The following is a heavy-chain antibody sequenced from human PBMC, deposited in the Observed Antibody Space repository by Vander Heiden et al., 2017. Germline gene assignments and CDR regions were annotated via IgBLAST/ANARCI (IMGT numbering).Heavy chain of an antibody. D-gene: IGHD2-15*01. J-gene: IGHJ4*02. Sequence: EVQLVESGGGLVMPGGSLRLSCVASGFTFNNAWMTWVRQAPGKGLEWVGRIKGKIDGGTIDYAAPVKGRFTISRDDSKNTVYLQMNSLKIEDTAVYYCTLVGCRDGSCYPDNWGQGTLVTVSS. CDR1: GFTFNNAW. CDR3: TLVGCRDGSCYPDN. V-gene: IGHV3-15*01. CDR2: IKGKIDGGTI.